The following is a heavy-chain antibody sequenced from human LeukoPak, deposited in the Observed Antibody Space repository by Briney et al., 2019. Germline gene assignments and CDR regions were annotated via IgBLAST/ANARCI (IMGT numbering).Heavy chain of an antibody. Sequence: GGSLRLSCAASGFTFSSYSMNWVRQAPGKGLEWVSSISSSSSYIYYADSVKGRFTISRDNAKNSLYLQMNSLRAEDTALYYCARSPLLCSSTSCYTGAFDIWGQGTMVTVSS. CDR1: GFTFSSYS. D-gene: IGHD2-2*02. J-gene: IGHJ3*02. V-gene: IGHV3-21*04. CDR2: ISSSSSYI. CDR3: ARSPLLCSSTSCYTGAFDI.